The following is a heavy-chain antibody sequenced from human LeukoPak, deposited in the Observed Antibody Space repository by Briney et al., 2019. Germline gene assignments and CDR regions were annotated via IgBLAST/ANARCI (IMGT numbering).Heavy chain of an antibody. D-gene: IGHD5-18*01. CDR3: ARVVGYGHPFDY. J-gene: IGHJ4*02. V-gene: IGHV3-33*01. CDR2: IWYDGSNK. Sequence: TGGSLRLSCAASGFTFSSYGMHWVRQAPGKGLEWVAVIWYDGSNKYYADSVKGRFTISRDNSKNTLYLQMNSLRAEDTAVYYCARVVGYGHPFDYWGQGTLVTASS. CDR1: GFTFSSYG.